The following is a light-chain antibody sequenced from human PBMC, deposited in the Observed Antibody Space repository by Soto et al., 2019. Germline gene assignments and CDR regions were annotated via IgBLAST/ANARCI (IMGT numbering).Light chain of an antibody. V-gene: IGLV2-14*01. CDR2: DVS. Sequence: QSVLTQPASVSGSPGQSITIPCTRTSSDVGGYNYVSWYQQHPGKAPKFMIYDVSNRPSGVSNRFSGSKSGNTASLTISGLQAEDEADYYCSSYTTSNTRQIVFGTGTKVTVL. CDR3: SSYTTSNTRQIV. J-gene: IGLJ1*01. CDR1: SSDVGGYNY.